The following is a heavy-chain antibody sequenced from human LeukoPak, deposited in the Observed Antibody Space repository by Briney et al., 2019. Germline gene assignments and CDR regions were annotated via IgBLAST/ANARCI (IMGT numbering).Heavy chain of an antibody. CDR2: IYKREST. J-gene: IGHJ4*02. D-gene: IGHD6-19*01. Sequence: SETLSLTCTVSGSSINNDYCTWIRQAPGKGLEWIGYIYKRESTKYNPSLRSRVTISADTSKNQFPLRLSSVTAADTAVYYCMIGAGWLSDYWGQGALVTVSS. CDR3: MIGAGWLSDY. V-gene: IGHV4-59*01. CDR1: GSSINNDY.